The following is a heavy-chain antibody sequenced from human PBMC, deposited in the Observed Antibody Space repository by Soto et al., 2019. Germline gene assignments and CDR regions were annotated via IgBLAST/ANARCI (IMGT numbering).Heavy chain of an antibody. D-gene: IGHD2-2*01. CDR2: IGTAGDT. CDR3: ARDRYEYQLLRQDYYYYGMDV. J-gene: IGHJ6*02. Sequence: GGSLRLSCAASGFTFSSYDMHWVRQATGKGLEWVSAIGTAGDTYYPGSVKGRFTISRENAKNSLYLQMNSLRAEDTAVYYCARDRYEYQLLRQDYYYYGMDVWGQGTTVTVSS. CDR1: GFTFSSYD. V-gene: IGHV3-13*01.